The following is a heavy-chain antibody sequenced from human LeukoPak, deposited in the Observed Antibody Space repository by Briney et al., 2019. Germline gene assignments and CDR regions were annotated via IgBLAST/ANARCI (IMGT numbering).Heavy chain of an antibody. J-gene: IGHJ6*04. V-gene: IGHV4-59*01. CDR2: IYYSGGT. D-gene: IGHD3-10*01. Sequence: SGTLALTCTVSGGSISSYYWGWIRQPPGKGLEWIWYIYYSGGTNYNPSLKSRVTISVDTSKNQFSLKLSSVTAADTAVYYCARGDTMVRGVIAYYYYGMDVWGKGTTVTVSS. CDR1: GGSISSYY. CDR3: ARGDTMVRGVIAYYYYGMDV.